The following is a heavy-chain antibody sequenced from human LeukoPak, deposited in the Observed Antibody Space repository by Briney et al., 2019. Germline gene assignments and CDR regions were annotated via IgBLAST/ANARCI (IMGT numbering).Heavy chain of an antibody. Sequence: ASVKVSCKASGYTFTSYAMHWVRQAPGQRLEWMGWINAGNGNTKYSQKFQGRVTITRDTSASTAYMELSSLRSEDTAVYYCAREGFGEDSSREYWGQGTLVTVSS. CDR1: GYTFTSYA. V-gene: IGHV1-3*01. CDR2: INAGNGNT. CDR3: AREGFGEDSSREY. D-gene: IGHD3-3*01. J-gene: IGHJ4*02.